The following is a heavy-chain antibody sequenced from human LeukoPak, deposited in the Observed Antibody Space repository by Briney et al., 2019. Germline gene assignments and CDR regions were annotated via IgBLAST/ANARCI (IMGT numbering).Heavy chain of an antibody. CDR2: ISGSGGST. Sequence: PGGSLRLSCAASGFTFSSYAMSWVRQAPGKGLEWVSAISGSGGSTYYADSVKGRFTISRDNSKNTLYMQMNSLRAEDTAVYYCAKVGSSSSAVLIWGQGTLVTVSS. CDR3: AKVGSSSSAVLI. V-gene: IGHV3-23*01. J-gene: IGHJ4*02. CDR1: GFTFSSYA. D-gene: IGHD6-6*01.